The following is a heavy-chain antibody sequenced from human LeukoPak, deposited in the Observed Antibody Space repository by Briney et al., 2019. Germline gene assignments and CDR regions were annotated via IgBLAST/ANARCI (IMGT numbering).Heavy chain of an antibody. D-gene: IGHD4-11*01. Sequence: PTGGSLRLSCSASGFTFSGNWMTWVRQAPGKGLEWVSGISGTGGSTWYADSVKGRFTISRDNSKNTLDLQVSSLRAEDTAVYYCAKEGDNTMTTKKYFDYWGQGTLVTVSS. J-gene: IGHJ4*02. V-gene: IGHV3-23*01. CDR1: GFTFSGNW. CDR2: ISGTGGST. CDR3: AKEGDNTMTTKKYFDY.